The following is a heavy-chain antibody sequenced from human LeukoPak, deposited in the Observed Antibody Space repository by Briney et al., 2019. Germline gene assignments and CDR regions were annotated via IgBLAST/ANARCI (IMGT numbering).Heavy chain of an antibody. D-gene: IGHD1-1*01. CDR2: INIHNGYT. CDR3: AREAPQSNWRGDYFDY. CDR1: GYTFSSYG. J-gene: IGHJ4*02. V-gene: IGHV1-18*01. Sequence: ASVKVSCKAPGYTFSSYGISWVRQAPGQGLEWMGWINIHNGYTIYGQKIQGRVTMTADKSTNTAHMDLRSLRSDDTAVYYCAREAPQSNWRGDYFDYWGQGTQVTVSS.